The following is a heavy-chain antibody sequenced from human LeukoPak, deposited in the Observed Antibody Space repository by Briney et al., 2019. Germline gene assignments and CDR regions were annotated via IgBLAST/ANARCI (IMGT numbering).Heavy chain of an antibody. J-gene: IGHJ4*02. CDR1: GGSFSGYY. D-gene: IGHD3-16*01. CDR3: ARGLYG. V-gene: IGHV4-34*01. CDR2: INHSGST. Sequence: PSETLSLTCAVYGGSFSGYYWSWIRQPPGKGLEWIGEINHSGSTNYNPSLKSRVTISVDTSKNQFSLKLSSVTAADTAVYYCARGLYGWGQGTLVTVSS.